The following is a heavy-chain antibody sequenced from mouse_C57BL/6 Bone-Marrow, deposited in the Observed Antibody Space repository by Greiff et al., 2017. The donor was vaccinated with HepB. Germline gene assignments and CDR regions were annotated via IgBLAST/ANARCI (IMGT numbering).Heavy chain of an antibody. V-gene: IGHV3-6*01. CDR3: ARDRDLFDY. Sequence: EVQLKQSGPGLVKPSQSLSLTCSVTGYSITSGYYWNWIRQFPGNKLEWMGYISYDGSNNYNPSLKNRISITRDTSKNQFFLKLNSVTTEDTATYYCARDRDLFDYWGQGTTLTVSS. CDR2: ISYDGSN. J-gene: IGHJ2*01. CDR1: GYSITSGYY. D-gene: IGHD3-3*01.